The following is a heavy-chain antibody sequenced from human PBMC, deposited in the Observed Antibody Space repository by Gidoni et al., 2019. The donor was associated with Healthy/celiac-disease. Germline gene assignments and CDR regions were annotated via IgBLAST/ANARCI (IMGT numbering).Heavy chain of an antibody. CDR3: ARSFGRGWTQTPKN. D-gene: IGHD6-19*01. Sequence: GQGLEWMGGIIPIFGTANYAQKFQGRVTITADESTSTAYMELSSLRSEDTAVYYCARSFGRGWTQTPKNWGQGTLVTVSS. J-gene: IGHJ4*02. CDR2: IIPIFGTA. V-gene: IGHV1-69*01.